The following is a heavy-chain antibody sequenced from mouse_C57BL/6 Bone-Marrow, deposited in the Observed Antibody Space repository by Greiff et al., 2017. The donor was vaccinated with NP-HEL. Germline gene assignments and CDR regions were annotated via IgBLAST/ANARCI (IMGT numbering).Heavy chain of an antibody. CDR2: ISDGGSYT. J-gene: IGHJ2*01. Sequence: DVMLVESGGGLVKPGGSLKLSCAASGFTFSSYAMSWVRQTPEKRLEWVATISDGGSYTYYPDNVKGRFTISRDNAKNNLYLQMSHLKSEDTAMYYCARDDGPYYFDYWGQGTTLTVSS. CDR3: ARDDGPYYFDY. V-gene: IGHV5-4*01. D-gene: IGHD2-3*01. CDR1: GFTFSSYA.